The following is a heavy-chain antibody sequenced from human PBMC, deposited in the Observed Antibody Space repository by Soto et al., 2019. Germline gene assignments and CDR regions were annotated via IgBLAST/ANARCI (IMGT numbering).Heavy chain of an antibody. CDR2: IKQDGSER. J-gene: IGHJ4*02. Sequence: QLVESGGGLVQPGGSLRLSCAASGFTFSNYWMSWVRQAPGKGLEWVANIKQDGSERNYVDSVKGRFTISRDNAKNSLYLQLNSLRAEDTAVYYCARAGSENDYWGQGTLVTVSS. V-gene: IGHV3-7*05. D-gene: IGHD3-10*01. CDR3: ARAGSENDY. CDR1: GFTFSNYW.